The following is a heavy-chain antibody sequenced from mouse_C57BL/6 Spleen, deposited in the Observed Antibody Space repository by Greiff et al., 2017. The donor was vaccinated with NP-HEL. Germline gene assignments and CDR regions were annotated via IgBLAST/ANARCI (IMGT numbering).Heavy chain of an antibody. J-gene: IGHJ2*01. CDR3: ARQGTVVAPFDY. V-gene: IGHV1-59*01. Sequence: QVQLQQPGAELVRPGTSVKLSCKASGYTFTSYWMHWVKQRPGQGLEWIGVIDPSDSYTNYNQKFKGKATLTVDTSSSTAYMQISSLTSEDSAVYYCARQGTVVAPFDYWGKGTTLTVSS. CDR2: IDPSDSYT. CDR1: GYTFTSYW. D-gene: IGHD1-1*01.